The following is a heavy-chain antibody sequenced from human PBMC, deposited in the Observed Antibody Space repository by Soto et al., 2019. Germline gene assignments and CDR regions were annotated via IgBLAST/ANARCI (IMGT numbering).Heavy chain of an antibody. D-gene: IGHD3-10*01. Sequence: PGGSLRLSCAASGFTFSSYGMHWVRQAPGKGLEWVAVISYDGSNKYYADSVKGRFTISRDNSKNTLYLQMNSLRAEDTAVYYCAPTMVRGVISTGWLDYWGQGTLVTVSS. J-gene: IGHJ4*02. CDR1: GFTFSSYG. V-gene: IGHV3-30*03. CDR3: APTMVRGVISTGWLDY. CDR2: ISYDGSNK.